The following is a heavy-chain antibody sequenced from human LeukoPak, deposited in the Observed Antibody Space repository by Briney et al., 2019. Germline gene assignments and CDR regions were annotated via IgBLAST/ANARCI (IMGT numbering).Heavy chain of an antibody. CDR3: AKDRYGDYVYYAMDV. CDR1: GYIFTDYY. V-gene: IGHV1-2*02. CDR2: INPNSGDT. D-gene: IGHD4-17*01. Sequence: ASVKVSCKASGYIFTDYYMHWVRQAPGQGLEWMGWINPNSGDTNFAQKFQGRVTMTRDTSINTAYMQLSGLTSDDTAVYYCAKDRYGDYVYYAMDVWGKGTTVTVSS. J-gene: IGHJ6*04.